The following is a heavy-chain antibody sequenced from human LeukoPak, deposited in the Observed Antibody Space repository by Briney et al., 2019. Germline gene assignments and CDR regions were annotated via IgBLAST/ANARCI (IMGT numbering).Heavy chain of an antibody. Sequence: SCKASGYTFTSYGMHWVRQAPGQGLEWVVVIWYDGSNKYYADSVKGRFTISRDNSKNTLYLQMNSLRAEDTAVYYCTRGMYSSGWDHNCWGQGTLVTVSS. V-gene: IGHV3-33*01. D-gene: IGHD6-19*01. CDR2: IWYDGSNK. CDR1: GYTFTSYG. CDR3: TRGMYSSGWDHNC. J-gene: IGHJ4*02.